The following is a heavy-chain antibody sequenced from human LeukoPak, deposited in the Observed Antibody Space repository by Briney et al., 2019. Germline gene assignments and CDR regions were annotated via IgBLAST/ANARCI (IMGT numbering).Heavy chain of an antibody. J-gene: IGHJ5*01. D-gene: IGHD6-19*01. CDR3: AREFRSGYNSRWFDY. V-gene: IGHV3-7*01. CDR2: IKQDGSEK. CDR1: GVILSSYW. Sequence: GGSLRLSCAASGVILSSYWMSWVRQAPGKGLEWVANIKQDGSEKWYVDSVKGRFTISRDNAKNSLYLQMNSLRVEDTAVYYCAREFRSGYNSRWFDYWGQGTLVTVSS.